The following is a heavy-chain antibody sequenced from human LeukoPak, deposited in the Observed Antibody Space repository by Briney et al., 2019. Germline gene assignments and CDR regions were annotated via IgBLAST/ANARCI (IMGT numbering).Heavy chain of an antibody. V-gene: IGHV3-53*05. CDR2: IYSGGST. D-gene: IGHD6-19*01. CDR3: ARREQWLALDY. CDR1: GFTVSSNY. J-gene: IGHJ4*02. Sequence: GGSLRLSCAASGFTVSSNYMSWVRQAPGKGLEWVSVIYSGGSTYYADSVKGRFTISRDNSKNTLYLQMNSLRAEDTAVYYCARREQWLALDYWGQGTLVTVSS.